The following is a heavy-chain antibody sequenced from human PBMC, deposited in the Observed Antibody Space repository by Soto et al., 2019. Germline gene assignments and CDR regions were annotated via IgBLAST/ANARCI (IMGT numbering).Heavy chain of an antibody. CDR1: GGSLSSGKYS. V-gene: IGHV4-30-2*01. CDR2: IYHSGST. Sequence: SETLALTCAVSGGSLSSGKYSWSWIRQPPGKGLEWIGYIYHSGSTYYNPSLKSRVTISVDRSKNQFSLRLSSVTAADTAVYYCERVPSPWGQGTLVTVA. CDR3: ERVPSP. J-gene: IGHJ5*02.